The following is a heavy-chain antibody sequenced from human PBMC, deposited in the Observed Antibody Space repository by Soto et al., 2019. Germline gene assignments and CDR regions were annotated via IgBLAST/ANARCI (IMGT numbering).Heavy chain of an antibody. CDR1: GYTFTSYV. J-gene: IGHJ3*02. D-gene: IGHD3-22*01. CDR3: ARDYYDSSGYYYRFDAFDI. Sequence: QVQLVQSGAEVKKPGASVKVSCKASGYTFTSYVISWVRQAPGQGLEWMGWISAYNGNTNYAQKLQGRVTMTTDTSTSTAYMELRSLRSDDTAVYYCARDYYDSSGYYYRFDAFDIWGQGTMVTVSS. CDR2: ISAYNGNT. V-gene: IGHV1-18*01.